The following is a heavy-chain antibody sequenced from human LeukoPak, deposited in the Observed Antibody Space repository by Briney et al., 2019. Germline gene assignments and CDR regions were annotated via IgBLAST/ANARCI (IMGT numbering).Heavy chain of an antibody. CDR1: GYTFTSYG. V-gene: IGHV1-18*01. D-gene: IGHD2-15*01. CDR3: ARALYCSGGSCYSGSIDS. Sequence: ASVKVSCKASGYTFTSYGITWVRQAPGQGLECMGWISAYNGNTNYAQKLQGRVTMTTDTSTSTANMELRSLRSDDTAVYYCARALYCSGGSCYSGSIDSWGQGTLVTVSS. J-gene: IGHJ4*02. CDR2: ISAYNGNT.